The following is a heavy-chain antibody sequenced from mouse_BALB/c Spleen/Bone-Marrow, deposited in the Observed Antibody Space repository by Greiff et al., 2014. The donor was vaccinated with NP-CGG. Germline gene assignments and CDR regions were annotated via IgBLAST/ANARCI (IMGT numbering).Heavy chain of an antibody. CDR2: ISSGGSYS. CDR3: ARPEAVEATGGYFDD. CDR1: GFTFSSYG. D-gene: IGHD1-1*01. Sequence: DVKLVESGGDLVKPGGSLKLSCAASGFTFSSYGMSWVRQTPGKRLDWVATISSGGSYSYYPDSVKGRFTISRDNAKNTLYLQMSSLKSEDTAMYYCARPEAVEATGGYFDDWGQGTTLTVSS. V-gene: IGHV5-6*02. J-gene: IGHJ2*01.